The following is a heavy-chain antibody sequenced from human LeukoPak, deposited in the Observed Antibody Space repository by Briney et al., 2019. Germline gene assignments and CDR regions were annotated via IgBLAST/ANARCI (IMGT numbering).Heavy chain of an antibody. D-gene: IGHD3-10*01. CDR1: GFTFSNFA. CDR2: INGGGTT. CDR3: AKDRGNYYNTPRFDP. J-gene: IGHJ5*02. V-gene: IGHV3-23*01. Sequence: PGGSPRLSCAASGFTFSNFAMSWVRQAPGKGLEWVSSINGGGTTYYADSVRGRFTISRDNSKSTLYLQMNNLRAGDTAFYYCAKDRGNYYNTPRFDPWGQGTLVTVSS.